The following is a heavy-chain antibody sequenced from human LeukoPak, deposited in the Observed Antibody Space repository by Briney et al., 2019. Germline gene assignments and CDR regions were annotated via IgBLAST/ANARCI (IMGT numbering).Heavy chain of an antibody. CDR3: ARGWKYGDYSNYYMDV. V-gene: IGHV1-46*01. D-gene: IGHD4-11*01. CDR2: INPSGGST. CDR1: GYTFTSYY. Sequence: ASVKVSCKASGYTFTSYYMHWVRQAPGQGLEWMGIINPSGGSTSYAQKFQGRVTMTRDTSTSTVYMELSSLRSEDTAVYYCARGWKYGDYSNYYMDVWGKGTTVTVSS. J-gene: IGHJ6*03.